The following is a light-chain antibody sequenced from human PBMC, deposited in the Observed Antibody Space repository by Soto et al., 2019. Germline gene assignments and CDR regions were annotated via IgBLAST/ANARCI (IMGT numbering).Light chain of an antibody. V-gene: IGKV1-5*03. CDR1: QSISSW. Sequence: DIQMTQSPSTLSASVGDRVTITCRASQSISSWLAWYQQKPGKAPKLLIYKASSLESGVPSRFSGSGSGTEFTLTISSLQPDDFANYYCQQYNSYSSITFGQGTRLEI. CDR2: KAS. J-gene: IGKJ5*01. CDR3: QQYNSYSSIT.